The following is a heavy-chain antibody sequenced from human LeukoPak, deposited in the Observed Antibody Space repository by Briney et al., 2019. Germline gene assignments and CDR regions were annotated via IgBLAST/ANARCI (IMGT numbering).Heavy chain of an antibody. D-gene: IGHD4-23*01. V-gene: IGHV3-23*01. CDR1: GFTFSSYA. J-gene: IGHJ4*02. CDR2: ISGSGGST. CDR3: AKVLRSVVISKDY. Sequence: GGSLRLSCAASGFTFSSYAMSWVRQAPGKGLEWVSAISGSGGSTYYADSVKGRFTISRDNSENTLYLQMDSLRAEDTAVYYCAKVLRSVVISKDYWGQGTLVTVSS.